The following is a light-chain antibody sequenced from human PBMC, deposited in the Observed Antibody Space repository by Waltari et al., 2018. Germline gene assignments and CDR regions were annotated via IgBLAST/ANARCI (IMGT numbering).Light chain of an antibody. CDR1: SSNIGSNI. J-gene: IGLJ2*01. CDR3: AAWDDSLNGVV. CDR2: STN. Sequence: QSVLTQPPSASGHPGQGVTISCSGSSSNIGSNIVHWYHQLPGTAPKLLIYSTNQRPSGVPDRFSGSKSGTSASLAISRLQSEDEADYYCAAWDDSLNGVVFGGGTKLTVL. V-gene: IGLV1-44*01.